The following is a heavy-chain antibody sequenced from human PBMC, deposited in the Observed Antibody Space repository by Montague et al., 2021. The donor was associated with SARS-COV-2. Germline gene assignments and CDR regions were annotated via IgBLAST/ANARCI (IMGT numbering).Heavy chain of an antibody. CDR1: GGSISRYY. CDR2: FYYSGST. J-gene: IGHJ3*01. V-gene: IGHV4-59*08. D-gene: IGHD6-13*01. Sequence: SETLSLTCTVSGGSISRYYWSWIRQPPGKGLEWIGCFYYSGSTNYNPSLESRVTISVDTSKNQFSLKLNSVTAADTALYCCARLGMGGSWFQSGFDAWGQGTTVTVSS. CDR3: ARLGMGGSWFQSGFDA.